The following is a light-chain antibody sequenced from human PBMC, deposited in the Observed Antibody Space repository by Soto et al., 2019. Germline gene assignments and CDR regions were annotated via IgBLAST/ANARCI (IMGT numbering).Light chain of an antibody. CDR2: KTS. CDR3: QQYHSYPYT. CDR1: QSFNTW. Sequence: DVQMTQSPSSLSPSVGDRVTITCRASQSFNTWLAWYQQKPGKAPKLLIYKTSILESGVPSRVSGSGSGTEFTLTISSLQPEDSATDYCQQYHSYPYTFGQGTKLEIK. V-gene: IGKV1-5*03. J-gene: IGKJ2*01.